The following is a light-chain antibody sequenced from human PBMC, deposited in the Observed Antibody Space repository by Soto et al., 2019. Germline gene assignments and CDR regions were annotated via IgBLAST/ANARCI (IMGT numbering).Light chain of an antibody. CDR2: EVS. CDR1: SSDVGGYNY. J-gene: IGLJ2*01. CDR3: SSYAGSNGVI. V-gene: IGLV2-14*01. Sequence: QSALTQPASVSGSAGQSIAISCTGTSSDVGGYNYVSWYQQHPGKAPKLLLSEVSKRPSGVSDRFSGSKSGNTASLTISGLQTQDEADYYCSSYAGSNGVIFGGGTKVTVL.